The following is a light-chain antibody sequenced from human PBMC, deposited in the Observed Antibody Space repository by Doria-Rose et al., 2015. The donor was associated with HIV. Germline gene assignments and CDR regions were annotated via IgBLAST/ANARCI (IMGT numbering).Light chain of an antibody. CDR1: SSDIGAYNY. CDR2: EVT. Sequence: QPPSASGSPGQSVTISCTGTSSDIGAYNYVSWYQQHPGKAPKLIIYEVTKRPSGVPDRFSGSRSGNTASLAVSGLQAADEADYLCSSYGGSNNPYVFGIGTKVTV. CDR3: SSYGGSNNPYV. J-gene: IGLJ1*01. V-gene: IGLV2-8*01.